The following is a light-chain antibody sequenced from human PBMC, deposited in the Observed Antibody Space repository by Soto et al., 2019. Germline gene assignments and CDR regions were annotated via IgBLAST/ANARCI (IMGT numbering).Light chain of an antibody. CDR2: EVS. CDR1: SSDVGNYNY. CDR3: SSYTTTKNCV. Sequence: QSVLTQPASVSGSPGQSITISCTGTSSDVGNYNYVSWYQQHPGKVPKLMIYEVSNRPSGISNRFSGSKSGNTASLTISGLQAEDEADYYCSSYTTTKNCVFGTGTKVTVL. V-gene: IGLV2-14*01. J-gene: IGLJ1*01.